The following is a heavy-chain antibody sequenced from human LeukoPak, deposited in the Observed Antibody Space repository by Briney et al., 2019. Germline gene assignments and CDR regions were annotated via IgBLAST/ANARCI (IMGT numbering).Heavy chain of an antibody. CDR3: ARSYYYGSGSYPHNAYYYMDV. J-gene: IGHJ6*03. D-gene: IGHD3-10*01. CDR1: GYTFTGYY. Sequence: ASVKVSCKASGYTFTGYYIHWVRQAPGQGLEWMGWINPNSGGTNYAQKFQGRVTMTRDTSISTAYMELSRLRSDDTAVYYCARSYYYGSGSYPHNAYYYMDVWGKGTTVTVSS. V-gene: IGHV1-2*02. CDR2: INPNSGGT.